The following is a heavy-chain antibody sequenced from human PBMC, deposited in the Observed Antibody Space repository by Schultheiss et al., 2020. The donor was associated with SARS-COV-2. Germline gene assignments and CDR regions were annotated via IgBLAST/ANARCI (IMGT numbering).Heavy chain of an antibody. CDR1: GFAFSTYG. CDR2: IWYDGSNK. J-gene: IGHJ6*02. V-gene: IGHV3-33*08. CDR3: ATGGNYYYGMDV. Sequence: GGSLRLSCAASGFAFSTYGMHWVRQAPGKGLEWVAVIWYDGSNKYYADSVKGRFTISRDNSKNTLYLQMNSLRAEDTAVYYCATGGNYYYGMDVWGQGTTVTVSS.